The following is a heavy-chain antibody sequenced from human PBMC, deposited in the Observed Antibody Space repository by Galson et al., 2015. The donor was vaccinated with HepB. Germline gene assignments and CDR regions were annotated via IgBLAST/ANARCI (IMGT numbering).Heavy chain of an antibody. CDR1: GHTFSDYY. CDR2: INPNSGGT. Sequence: SVKVSCKASGHTFSDYYMHWVRQAPGQGLEWMGWINPNSGGTNYAQKFQGRVTMTRDTPISTAYMELSRLRSDDTAVYYCASIVGATDFDYWGQGTLVTVSS. D-gene: IGHD1-26*01. CDR3: ASIVGATDFDY. J-gene: IGHJ4*02. V-gene: IGHV1-2*02.